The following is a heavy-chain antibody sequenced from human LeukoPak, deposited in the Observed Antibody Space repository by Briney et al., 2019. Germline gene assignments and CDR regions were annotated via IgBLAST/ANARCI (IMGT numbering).Heavy chain of an antibody. J-gene: IGHJ6*02. D-gene: IGHD6-13*01. Sequence: ASVKLSCKASGYTFTSYAMNWVRQAPGQGLEWMGWINTNTGNPTYAQGFTGRFVFSLDTSVSTAYLQISSLKAEDTAVYYCARDGRAAAGPHYYYYYGMDVWGQGTTVTVSS. V-gene: IGHV7-4-1*02. CDR3: ARDGRAAAGPHYYYYYGMDV. CDR2: INTNTGNP. CDR1: GYTFTSYA.